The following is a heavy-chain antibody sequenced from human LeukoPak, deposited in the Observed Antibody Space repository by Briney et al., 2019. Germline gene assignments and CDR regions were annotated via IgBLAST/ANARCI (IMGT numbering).Heavy chain of an antibody. V-gene: IGHV3-74*01. CDR2: VNSDGTST. D-gene: IGHD3-10*01. Sequence: GGSLRLSCAASGFTFSSYWMFWVRQAPGKGLVWVSRVNSDGTSTNYADSVKGRFTVSRDNAKNTLYLQMNSLRAEDTAVYYCAKDRVTMVRGVIIPWYWGQGTLVTVSS. CDR3: AKDRVTMVRGVIIPWY. J-gene: IGHJ4*02. CDR1: GFTFSSYW.